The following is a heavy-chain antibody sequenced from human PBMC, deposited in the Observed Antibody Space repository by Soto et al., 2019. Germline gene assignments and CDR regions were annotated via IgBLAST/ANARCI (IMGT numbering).Heavy chain of an antibody. CDR3: AKSLGWNPPGDY. CDR1: GFTFSSYG. J-gene: IGHJ4*02. Sequence: QVQLVESGGGVVQPGRSLRLSCAASGFTFSSYGMHWVRQAPGKGLEWVAVISYDGSNKYYADSVKGRFTISRDNSKNTLYLQMNSLRGEDTAVYYCAKSLGWNPPGDYWGQGTLVTVSS. CDR2: ISYDGSNK. D-gene: IGHD1-1*01. V-gene: IGHV3-30*18.